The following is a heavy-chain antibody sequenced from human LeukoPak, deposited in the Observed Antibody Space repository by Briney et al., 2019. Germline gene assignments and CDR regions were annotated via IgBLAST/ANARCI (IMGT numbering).Heavy chain of an antibody. CDR1: GASIISSY. Sequence: SETLSLTCTVSGASIISSYWSWIRQPPGEGLEWIGYIYHSGSTNYSPSLKSRVTLSVDTSKNQFSLKVSSVTAADTAVYYCARIDSAYYYGMDVWRQGTMVTVSS. CDR3: ARIDSAYYYGMDV. J-gene: IGHJ6*02. D-gene: IGHD3-9*01. V-gene: IGHV4-59*01. CDR2: IYHSGST.